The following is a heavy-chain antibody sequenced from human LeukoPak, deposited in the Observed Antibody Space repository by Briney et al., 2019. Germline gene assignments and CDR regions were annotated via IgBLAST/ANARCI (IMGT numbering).Heavy chain of an antibody. V-gene: IGHV4-59*08. Sequence: TETLSLTCTVSGGSISNYYWSWIRQPPGKGLEWIGFIYYSGTTHYNPSLKSRVTMSVASSNNQFSLRLSSVTAADTAIYYCARHSGASPHYFDYWGQGALVTVSS. CDR3: ARHSGASPHYFDY. CDR1: GGSISNYY. J-gene: IGHJ4*02. CDR2: IYYSGTT. D-gene: IGHD1-26*01.